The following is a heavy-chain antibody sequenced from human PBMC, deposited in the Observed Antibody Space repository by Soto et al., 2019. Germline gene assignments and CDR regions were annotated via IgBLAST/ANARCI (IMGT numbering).Heavy chain of an antibody. D-gene: IGHD6-19*01. V-gene: IGHV4-39*01. J-gene: IGHJ4*02. Sequence: QLQLQESGPGLVKPSETLSLTCTVSGGSISSSSYYWGWIRQPPGKGLEWIGSIYYSGSTYYNPSLKSRVTISVDTSKNQFSLKLSSVTAADTAVYYCARMQWLVQGLDYWGQGTLVTVSS. CDR2: IYYSGST. CDR3: ARMQWLVQGLDY. CDR1: GGSISSSSYY.